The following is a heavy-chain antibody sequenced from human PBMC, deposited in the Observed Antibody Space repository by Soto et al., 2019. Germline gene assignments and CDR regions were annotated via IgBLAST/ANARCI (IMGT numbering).Heavy chain of an antibody. CDR3: ANYPTTVTSDY. CDR2: IYYSGST. D-gene: IGHD4-17*01. J-gene: IGHJ4*02. CDR1: GGSVTTGSYY. Sequence: QVQLQESGPGLVKPSETLSLTCTVSGGSVTTGSYYWSWIRQTPGKGLEWIGYIYYSGSTNYNPSLKSRVTISVDTSKTQFSLKLRSVTAADTAVYYCANYPTTVTSDYWGQGTLVTVSS. V-gene: IGHV4-61*01.